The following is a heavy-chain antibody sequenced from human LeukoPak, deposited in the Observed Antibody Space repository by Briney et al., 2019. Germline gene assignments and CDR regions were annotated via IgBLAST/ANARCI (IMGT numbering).Heavy chain of an antibody. Sequence: SVKASCKASGGTFSSYAISWVRQAPGPGLEWMGGIIPIFGTANYAQKFQGRVTLTRDTSTSTAYMELSSLRSEDTAVYYCARVVGYRLGYCSSASCRIDYWGQGTLVTVSS. J-gene: IGHJ4*02. CDR1: GGTFSSYA. D-gene: IGHD2-2*01. CDR2: IIPIFGTA. V-gene: IGHV1-69*05. CDR3: ARVVGYRLGYCSSASCRIDY.